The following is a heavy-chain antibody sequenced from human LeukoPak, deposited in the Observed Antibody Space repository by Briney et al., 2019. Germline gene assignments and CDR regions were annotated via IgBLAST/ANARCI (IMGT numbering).Heavy chain of an antibody. Sequence: PSETLSLTCTVSGGSISSYYWSWIRQPAGKGLEWIGRIYTSGSTNYNPSLKSRVTMSVDTSKNQFSLNLTSVTAADTAVYYCARRSKGNSGSSWFDPWGPGTQVIVSS. D-gene: IGHD2-2*01. J-gene: IGHJ5*02. CDR1: GGSISSYY. CDR2: IYTSGST. V-gene: IGHV4-4*07. CDR3: ARRSKGNSGSSWFDP.